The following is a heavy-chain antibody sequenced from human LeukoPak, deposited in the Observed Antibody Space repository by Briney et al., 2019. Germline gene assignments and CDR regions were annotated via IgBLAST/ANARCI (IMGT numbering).Heavy chain of an antibody. CDR1: GYSFTSYW. D-gene: IGHD2-15*01. CDR2: IYPGDSDT. J-gene: IGHJ5*02. Sequence: GESLKSSCKGSGYSFTSYWIGWVRQMPGKGLEWMGIIYPGDSDTRYSPSFQGQITISADKSISTAYLQWSSLKASDTAMYYCARRVGYCSGGSCYSGWFDPWGQGTQVTASS. V-gene: IGHV5-51*01. CDR3: ARRVGYCSGGSCYSGWFDP.